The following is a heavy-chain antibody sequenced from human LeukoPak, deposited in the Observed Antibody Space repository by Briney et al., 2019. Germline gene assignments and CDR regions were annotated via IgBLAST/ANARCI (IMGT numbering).Heavy chain of an antibody. V-gene: IGHV4-59*01. Sequence: KSSETLSLTCTVSGGSISSYYWSWIRQPPGKGLEWIGYIYYSGSTNYNPSLKSRVTISVDTSKNQFSLKLSSVTAADTAVYYCARDSLEYTLDWGQGTLVTVSS. CDR2: IYYSGST. CDR1: GGSISSYY. CDR3: ARDSLEYTLD. D-gene: IGHD6-6*01. J-gene: IGHJ4*02.